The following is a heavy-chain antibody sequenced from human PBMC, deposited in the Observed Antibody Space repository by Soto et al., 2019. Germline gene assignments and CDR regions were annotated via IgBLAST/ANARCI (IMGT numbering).Heavy chain of an antibody. CDR3: ARAIVTPGTYYIDV. J-gene: IGHJ6*03. CDR2: IYAAGHT. V-gene: IGHV3-66*01. CDR1: GFTVGTNY. Sequence: EVRLVASGGGLVQPGESLRLSCEASGFTVGTNYISWVRQSPGKGLEWVSVIYAAGHTYYPDSVKGRFTISRDKSLNTVSLQMSSLRVDDTAVYYCARAIVTPGTYYIDVWGKGTTVTVSS. D-gene: IGHD4-4*01.